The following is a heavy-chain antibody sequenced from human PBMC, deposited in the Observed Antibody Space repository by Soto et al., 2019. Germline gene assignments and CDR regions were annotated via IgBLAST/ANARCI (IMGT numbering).Heavy chain of an antibody. CDR2: IYWDDDY. CDR1: GFSLSSDGVG. V-gene: IGHV2-5*02. CDR3: AHGTSYFDY. J-gene: IGHJ4*02. Sequence: SGPTLVNPTQTLTLTCTISGFSLSSDGVGVGWIRQPPGKALEWLAFIYWDDDYRYSPSLQSRLNITKDSSNNQVLLIVTNVDPVDTATYYCAHGTSYFDYWGQGTLVTVSS.